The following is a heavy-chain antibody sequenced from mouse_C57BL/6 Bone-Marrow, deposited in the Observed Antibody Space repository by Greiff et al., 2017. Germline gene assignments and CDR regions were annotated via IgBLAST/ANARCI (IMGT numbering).Heavy chain of an antibody. CDR3: AIYYYGSRYAIDY. V-gene: IGHV1-69*01. J-gene: IGHJ4*01. CDR2: IDPSDSYT. CDR1: GYTFTSYW. D-gene: IGHD1-1*01. Sequence: VQLKQPGAELVMPGASVKLSCKASGYTFTSYWMHWVKQRPGQGLEWIGEIDPSDSYTNYNQKFKGKSTVTVDKSSSTAYLQLSSRTSEDSAVYYCAIYYYGSRYAIDYWGQGTSVTVSS.